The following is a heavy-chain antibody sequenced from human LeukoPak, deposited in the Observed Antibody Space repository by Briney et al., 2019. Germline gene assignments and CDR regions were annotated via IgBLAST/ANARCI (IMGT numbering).Heavy chain of an antibody. Sequence: PGGSLRLSCAASGFTFSNYGMNWVRQAPGKGLEWVSGIMASGDSTYYADSVKGRFTISRDNSKNTLYLQMNSLRAEDTAVYYCAKDPPPPTYYYDSSGYYNWGQGTLVTVSS. CDR3: AKDPPPPTYYYDSSGYYN. V-gene: IGHV3-23*01. D-gene: IGHD3-22*01. J-gene: IGHJ4*02. CDR1: GFTFSNYG. CDR2: IMASGDST.